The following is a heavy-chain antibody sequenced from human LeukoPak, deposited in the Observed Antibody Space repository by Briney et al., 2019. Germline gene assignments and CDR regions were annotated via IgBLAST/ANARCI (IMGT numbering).Heavy chain of an antibody. CDR2: IKQDGSEK. J-gene: IGHJ6*02. D-gene: IGHD6-19*01. V-gene: IGHV3-7*01. CDR1: GFTFSSYW. CDR3: ARYSSGWYRTHGMDV. Sequence: GGSLRLSCAASGFTFSSYWMSWVRKAPGKGLEWVANIKQDGSEKYYVDSVKGRFTISRDNAKNSLYLQMNSLRAEDTAVYYCARYSSGWYRTHGMDVWGQGTTVTVSS.